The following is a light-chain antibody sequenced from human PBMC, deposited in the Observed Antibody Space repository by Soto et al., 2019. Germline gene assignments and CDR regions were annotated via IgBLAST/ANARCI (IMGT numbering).Light chain of an antibody. CDR1: SSNIGSNY. CDR2: DDN. J-gene: IGLJ2*01. Sequence: QSVLTQPPSVSAAPGQKVTISCSGTSSNIGSNYVSWYQQLPGTAPKLLIYDDNKRPSGLPDRFSGSKSGTSATLGITGLQTGDEADYYCGTWDSSLSAGVFGGGTQLTVL. V-gene: IGLV1-51*01. CDR3: GTWDSSLSAGV.